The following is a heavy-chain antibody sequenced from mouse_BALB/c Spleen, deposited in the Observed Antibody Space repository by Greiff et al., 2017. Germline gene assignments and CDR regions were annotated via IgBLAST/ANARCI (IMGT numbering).Heavy chain of an antibody. CDR3: ARDGGYYYGSSPFAY. Sequence: VQRVESGPGLVAPSQSLSITCTVSGFSLTSYGVHWVRQPPGKGLEWLGVIWAGGSTNYNSALMSRLSISKDNSKSQVFLKMNSLQTDDTAMYYCARDGGYYYGSSPFAYWGQGTLVTVSA. D-gene: IGHD1-1*01. V-gene: IGHV2-9*02. CDR1: GFSLTSYG. CDR2: IWAGGST. J-gene: IGHJ3*01.